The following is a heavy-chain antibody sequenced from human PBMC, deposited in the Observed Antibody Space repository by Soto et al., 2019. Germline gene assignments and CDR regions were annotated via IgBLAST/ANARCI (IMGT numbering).Heavy chain of an antibody. V-gene: IGHV4-34*01. CDR3: ARVRYSGSWTGYYYYYGMDV. CDR1: GGSFSGYY. CDR2: INHSGST. J-gene: IGHJ6*02. Sequence: QVQLQQWGAGLLKPSETLSLTCAVYGGSFSGYYWSWIRQPPGKGLEWIGEINHSGSTNYNPSLKSRVTISVDTSKNQFSLKLSSVTAADTAVYYCARVRYSGSWTGYYYYYGMDVWGQGTTVTVSS. D-gene: IGHD1-26*01.